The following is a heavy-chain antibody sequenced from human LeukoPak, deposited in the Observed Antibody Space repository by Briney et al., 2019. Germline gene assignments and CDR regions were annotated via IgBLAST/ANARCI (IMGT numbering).Heavy chain of an antibody. D-gene: IGHD4-11*01. CDR1: GFTFSSYW. CDR2: IKEDGSEN. Sequence: PGGSLRLSCAASGFTFSSYWMNWVRQAPGKGLEWVAKIKEDGSENFYVDSVKGRFTIFRDNAKNSLYLQMNSLRDEDTAVYYCAKDGHDYSNYDYYYYYMDVWGKGTTVTVSS. CDR3: AKDGHDYSNYDYYYYYMDV. V-gene: IGHV3-7*01. J-gene: IGHJ6*03.